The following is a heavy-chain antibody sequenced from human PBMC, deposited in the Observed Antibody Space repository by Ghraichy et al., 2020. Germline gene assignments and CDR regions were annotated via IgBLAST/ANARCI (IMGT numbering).Heavy chain of an antibody. V-gene: IGHV4-4*02. D-gene: IGHD3-3*01. CDR3: ARTAEYDFWSGYPVTWYFDL. Sequence: SETLSLTCAVSGGSIGSTNWWSWVRQPPGKGLEWIGEISHSGSTNYNPSLKSRVTISVDKSNNQFSLNLYSVTAADTAVYYCARTAEYDFWSGYPVTWYFDLWGRGTLVTVSS. J-gene: IGHJ2*01. CDR1: GGSIGSTNW. CDR2: ISHSGST.